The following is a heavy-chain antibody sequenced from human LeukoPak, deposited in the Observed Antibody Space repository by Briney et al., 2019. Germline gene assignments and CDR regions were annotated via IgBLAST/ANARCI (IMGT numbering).Heavy chain of an antibody. CDR1: GFTFSSYA. CDR2: ISSNGGST. Sequence: GGSLRLSCAASGFTFSSYAMHWVRQAPGKGLEYVSAISSNGGSTYYADSVKGRFTISRDNSKNTLYLQMGSLRAEDMAVYYXXXXXPGYSYGLFDYWGQGTLVTVSS. J-gene: IGHJ4*02. V-gene: IGHV3-64*02. CDR3: XXXXPGYSYGLFDY. D-gene: IGHD5-18*01.